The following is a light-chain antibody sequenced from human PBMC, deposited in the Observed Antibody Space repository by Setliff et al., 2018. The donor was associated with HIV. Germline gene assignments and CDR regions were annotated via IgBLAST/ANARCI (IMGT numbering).Light chain of an antibody. CDR3: SSYTSSSTLV. CDR2: EVS. J-gene: IGLJ1*01. V-gene: IGLV2-14*01. CDR1: SSDVGGYPY. Sequence: QSVLTQPASVSGSPGQSVTNSCTGTSSDVGGYPYVSWYQQYPGKVPKLMIYEVSNRPSGVSNRFSGSKSANMASLTISGLQAEDEADYYCSSYTSSSTLVFGTGTKVTVL.